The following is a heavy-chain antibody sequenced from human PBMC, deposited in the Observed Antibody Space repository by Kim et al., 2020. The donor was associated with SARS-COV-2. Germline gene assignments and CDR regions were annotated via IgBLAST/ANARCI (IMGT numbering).Heavy chain of an antibody. CDR1: GFIFSSYS. CDR2: ISSSSSYI. CDR3: ARGGRSSGYFLFDY. Sequence: GGSLRLSCAASGFIFSSYSMNWVRQAPGKGLEWVSSISSSSSYIYYADSVKGRFTISRDNAKNSLYLQMNSLRAEDTAVYYCARGGRSSGYFLFDYWGQGTLVTVSS. V-gene: IGHV3-21*01. D-gene: IGHD3-22*01. J-gene: IGHJ4*02.